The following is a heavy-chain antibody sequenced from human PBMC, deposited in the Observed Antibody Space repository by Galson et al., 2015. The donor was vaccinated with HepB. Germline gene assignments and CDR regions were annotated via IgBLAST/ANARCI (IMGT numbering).Heavy chain of an antibody. CDR1: GFMFNNAW. D-gene: IGHD5-24*01. CDR3: TTDRRRSFDY. Sequence: SLRLSCATSGFMFNNAWLSWVRQAPGKGLEWIGRSKSKSEGGTIDYAAPGKGRFSISRDDSENTLYLHMNSLKIEDTAIYYCTTDRRRSFDYWGQGTLVTVSS. V-gene: IGHV3-15*01. J-gene: IGHJ4*02. CDR2: SKSKSEGGTI.